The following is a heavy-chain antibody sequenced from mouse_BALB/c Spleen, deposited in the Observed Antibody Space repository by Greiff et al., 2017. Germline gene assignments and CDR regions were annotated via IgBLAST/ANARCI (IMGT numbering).Heavy chain of an antibody. J-gene: IGHJ3*01. V-gene: IGHV5-9-3*01. Sequence: EVKLVESGGGLVKPGGSLKLSCAASGFTFSSYAMSWVRQTPEKRLEWVATISSGGSYTYYPDSVKGRFTISRDNAKNTLYLQMSSLRSEDTAMYYCAGYGNYAYWGQGTLVTVSA. D-gene: IGHD2-10*02. CDR3: AGYGNYAY. CDR1: GFTFSSYA. CDR2: ISSGGSYT.